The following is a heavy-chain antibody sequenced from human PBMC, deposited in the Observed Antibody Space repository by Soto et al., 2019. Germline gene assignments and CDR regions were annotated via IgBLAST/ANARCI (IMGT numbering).Heavy chain of an antibody. V-gene: IGHV3-13*04. CDR2: IGTAGDT. CDR1: GFTFSSYD. D-gene: IGHD7-27*01. CDR3: AREGTGWGFDY. J-gene: IGHJ4*02. Sequence: PGGSLRLSCAASGFTFSSYDMHWVRQATGKGLEWVSAIGTAGDTYYPGSVKGRFTISRENAKNSLYLQMNSLRAEDTAVYYCAREGTGWGFDYWGQGTLVTVSS.